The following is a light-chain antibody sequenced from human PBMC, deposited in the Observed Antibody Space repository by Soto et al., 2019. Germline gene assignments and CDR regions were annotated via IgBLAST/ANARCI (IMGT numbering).Light chain of an antibody. V-gene: IGKV1-27*01. CDR3: QTYNSARVT. J-gene: IGKJ4*01. CDR1: QGISNS. CDR2: AAS. Sequence: DIQMTQSPSSLSASVGDRVTITCRASQGISNSLAWYQQNAGKSPKLLIYAASNLQSGVPSRFSGSASGTDFSLTISSLQPEDVATYYCQTYNSARVTFGGGTKVEIK.